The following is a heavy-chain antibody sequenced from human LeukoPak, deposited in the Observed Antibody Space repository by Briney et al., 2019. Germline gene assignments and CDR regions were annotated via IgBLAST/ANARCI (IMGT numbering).Heavy chain of an antibody. J-gene: IGHJ4*02. CDR3: AKDRGYCTGGSCYSDY. CDR1: GFTFSSYG. CDR2: ILYDGRSK. D-gene: IGHD2-15*01. V-gene: IGHV3-30*18. Sequence: GGSLRLSCAASGFTFSSYGMHWVRQAPGKGLEWVAVILYDGRSKYYADSVKGRFTISRDNSKNTLYLQMNSLRAEGTAVYYCAKDRGYCTGGSCYSDYWGQGTLVTVSS.